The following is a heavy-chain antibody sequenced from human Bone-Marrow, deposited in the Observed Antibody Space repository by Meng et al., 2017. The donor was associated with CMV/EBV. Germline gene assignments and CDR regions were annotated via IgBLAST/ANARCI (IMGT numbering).Heavy chain of an antibody. CDR1: GGSISSYY. V-gene: IGHV3-11*06. D-gene: IGHD3-10*02. CDR2: VTTSNDYT. Sequence: GGSLRLSCTVSGGSISSYYWSWIRQPPGKGLEWVASVTTSNDYTNYAASVKGLFTISRDNARNSLYLQMNSLRVEDTAVYYCARDLFGGNWFDPWGQGTLVTVSS. CDR3: ARDLFGGNWFDP. J-gene: IGHJ5*02.